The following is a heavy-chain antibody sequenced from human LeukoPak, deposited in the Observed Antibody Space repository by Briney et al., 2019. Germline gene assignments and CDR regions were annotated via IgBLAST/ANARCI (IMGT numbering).Heavy chain of an antibody. J-gene: IGHJ2*01. D-gene: IGHD5-18*01. CDR1: GGSISSYY. V-gene: IGHV4-59*01. CDR3: ARVSGYSYGTVGFDL. CDR2: IYYSGST. Sequence: PSETLSLTCTVSGGSISSYYWSWIRQPPGKGLEWIGYIYYSGSTYYNPSLKSRVTISVHTSKNQFSLKLSSVTAADTAVYYCARVSGYSYGTVGFDLWGRGTLVTVSS.